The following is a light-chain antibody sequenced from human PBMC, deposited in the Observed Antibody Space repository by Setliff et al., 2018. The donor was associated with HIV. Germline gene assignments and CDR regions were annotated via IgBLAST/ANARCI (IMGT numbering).Light chain of an antibody. CDR3: SSYAGNNTCV. V-gene: IGLV1-40*01. CDR1: SSNIGARYD. Sequence: QSVLTQPPSVSGAPGQRVTISCTGSSSNIGARYDVHWYQQLPGTAPKLLIYGHNNRPSGVPDRFSGSKSGTSASLAITGLQAEDEADYYCSSYAGNNTCVFGSGTKVTVL. J-gene: IGLJ1*01. CDR2: GHN.